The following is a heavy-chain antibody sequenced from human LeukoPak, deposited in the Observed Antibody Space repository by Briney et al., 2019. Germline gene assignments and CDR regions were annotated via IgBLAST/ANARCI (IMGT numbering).Heavy chain of an antibody. D-gene: IGHD5-12*01. Sequence: ASVTVSCKASGYTFTDYYMHWVRQAPGQRREWMGWINAGNGNTKYSQEFQGRVTITRDTSASTAYMELSSLRSEDMAVYYCARDLGRGYDFGAFDIWGQGTMVTVSS. V-gene: IGHV1-3*03. CDR1: GYTFTDYY. J-gene: IGHJ3*02. CDR3: ARDLGRGYDFGAFDI. CDR2: INAGNGNT.